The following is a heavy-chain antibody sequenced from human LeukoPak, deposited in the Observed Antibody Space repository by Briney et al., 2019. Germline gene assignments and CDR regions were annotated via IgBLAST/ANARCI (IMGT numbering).Heavy chain of an antibody. D-gene: IGHD5-18*01. Sequence: GGSLRLSCAASGFTFSSYEMNWVRQAPGKGLEWVSYISSSGSTIYYADSLKGRFTISRDNAKNSLSLLMNSLRAEDTAVYYCARDLSSRGYTYGTPAFTFDIWGQGTMVTVSS. V-gene: IGHV3-48*03. CDR3: ARDLSSRGYTYGTPAFTFDI. CDR1: GFTFSSYE. CDR2: ISSSGSTI. J-gene: IGHJ3*02.